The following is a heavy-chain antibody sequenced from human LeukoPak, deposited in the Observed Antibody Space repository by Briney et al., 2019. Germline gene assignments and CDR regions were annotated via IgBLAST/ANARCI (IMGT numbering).Heavy chain of an antibody. V-gene: IGHV1-18*01. Sequence: GASVKVSCKASGYTFTSYGISWVRQAPGQGLEWMGWISAYNGNTNYAQKLQGRVTMTTDTSTSTAYMELRSLRSDDTAVYYCARELGSYGYSVYYFDYWGQGTLVTVSS. D-gene: IGHD5-18*01. J-gene: IGHJ4*02. CDR1: GYTFTSYG. CDR3: ARELGSYGYSVYYFDY. CDR2: ISAYNGNT.